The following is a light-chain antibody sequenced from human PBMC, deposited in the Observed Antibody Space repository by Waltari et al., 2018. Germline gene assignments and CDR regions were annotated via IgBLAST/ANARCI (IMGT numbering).Light chain of an antibody. CDR1: PSLLHSNGNTY. J-gene: IGKJ1*01. Sequence: DVVLTQSPISLPVTLGQPASISCRSSPSLLHSNGNTYLIWFQQRPGQSPRRLIYTVSNRDSGVPDRFSGSGSGTDFTLKISRVEAEDVGVYYCMQGTHWPRTFGQGTKVEIK. CDR2: TVS. CDR3: MQGTHWPRT. V-gene: IGKV2-30*02.